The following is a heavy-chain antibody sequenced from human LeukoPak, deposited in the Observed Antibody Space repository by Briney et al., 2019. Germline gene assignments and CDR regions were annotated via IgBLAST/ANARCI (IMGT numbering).Heavy chain of an antibody. CDR3: ARGQWQPNYGNSWYYFDY. V-gene: IGHV3-23*01. CDR2: ISGSGGST. Sequence: GGSLRLSCAASGFTFSSYAMSWVRTAPGKGLEGGSAISGSGGSTYYADSVKGRFTISRDNSKNTLYLQMGSLRAEDMAVYYCARGQWQPNYGNSWYYFDYWGQGSLVTVSS. CDR1: GFTFSSYA. D-gene: IGHD6-13*01. J-gene: IGHJ4*02.